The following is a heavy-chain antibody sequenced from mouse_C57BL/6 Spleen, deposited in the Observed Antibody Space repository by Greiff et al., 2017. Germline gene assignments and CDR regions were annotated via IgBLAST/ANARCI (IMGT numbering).Heavy chain of an antibody. V-gene: IGHV5-17*01. Sequence: EVQGVESGGGLVKPGGSLKLSCAASGFTFSDYGMHWVRQAPEQGLEWVAYISSGSSTIYYADTVKGRFTISRDNAKNTLYLHMTSLRSEDTAMYYCARTTVVGRGYAMDYWGQGTSVTVSS. CDR3: ARTTVVGRGYAMDY. J-gene: IGHJ4*01. CDR2: ISSGSSTI. CDR1: GFTFSDYG. D-gene: IGHD1-1*01.